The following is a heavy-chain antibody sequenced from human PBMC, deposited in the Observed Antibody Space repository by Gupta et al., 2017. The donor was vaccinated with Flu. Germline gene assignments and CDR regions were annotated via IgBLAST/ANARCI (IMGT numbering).Heavy chain of an antibody. CDR3: ARRYCSGGSCYSVVFDY. CDR1: GGSFSGYY. CDR2: INHSGST. V-gene: IGHV4-34*01. D-gene: IGHD2-15*01. J-gene: IGHJ4*02. Sequence: QVQLQQWGAGLLKPSETLSLTCAVYGGSFSGYYWSWIRQPPGKGLEWIGEINHSGSTNYNPALKNGVNISVDTSKNQFSLKLGSVTPADTGVYYCARRYCSGGSCYSVVFDYWGQGTPVTVSS.